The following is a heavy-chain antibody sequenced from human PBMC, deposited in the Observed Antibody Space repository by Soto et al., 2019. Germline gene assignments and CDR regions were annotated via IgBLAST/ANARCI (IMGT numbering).Heavy chain of an antibody. J-gene: IGHJ4*02. CDR3: ASDPAWGSLDY. V-gene: IGHV3-7*01. CDR1: GFTFSSSW. D-gene: IGHD7-27*01. Sequence: EAQLVESGGGLVQPGGSLRLSCAASGFTFSSSWMSWVRQAPGKRLEWVADINHVGSEILYVDSVKGRFTVSRDNTKNSGYLQMNSLRVEDTALYYCASDPAWGSLDYWGLGSLVTVSS. CDR2: INHVGSEI.